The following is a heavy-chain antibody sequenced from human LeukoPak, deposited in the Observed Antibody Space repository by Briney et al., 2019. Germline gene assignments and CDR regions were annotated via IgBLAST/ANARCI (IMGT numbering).Heavy chain of an antibody. Sequence: GASLRLSCGASGFTFSSYAMSWVRQAPGKGLEWVSAISGSGGSTYYADSVKGRFTISRDNSKNTLYLQMNSLRAEDTAVYYCAKALVVTMIVVVITPFDYWGQGTLVTVSS. J-gene: IGHJ4*02. V-gene: IGHV3-23*01. CDR1: GFTFSSYA. CDR3: AKALVVTMIVVVITPFDY. D-gene: IGHD3-22*01. CDR2: ISGSGGST.